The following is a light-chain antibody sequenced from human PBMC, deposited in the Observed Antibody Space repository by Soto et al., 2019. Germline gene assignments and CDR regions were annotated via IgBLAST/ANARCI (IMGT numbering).Light chain of an antibody. V-gene: IGKV3-15*01. CDR1: QSVSSN. CDR3: QQYNNGPLT. CDR2: GAS. Sequence: EIVMTQSPATVAVSPGERATLSCRASQSVSSNLAWYQQKPGQAPRLLIYGASTRATGIPARFSGSGSGTEFTLTISSLQSEDFAVYYCQQYNNGPLTFGGGTKVDIK. J-gene: IGKJ4*01.